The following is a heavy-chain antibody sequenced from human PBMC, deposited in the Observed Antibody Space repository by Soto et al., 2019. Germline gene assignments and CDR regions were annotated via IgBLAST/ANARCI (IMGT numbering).Heavy chain of an antibody. D-gene: IGHD2-15*01. CDR2: IKHDGSEK. CDR1: GFTFSDFW. V-gene: IGHV3-7*01. CDR3: ARGGSWGPDF. J-gene: IGHJ4*02. Sequence: EVQLVESGGDLVQPGGSLRLSCAASGFTFSDFWMSWVRQAPGTGHDWVANIKHDGSEKYYVDSVEGRFTISRDNTKDSLYLQMNSLRAEDTAVYYCARGGSWGPDFWGQGTLVTVSS.